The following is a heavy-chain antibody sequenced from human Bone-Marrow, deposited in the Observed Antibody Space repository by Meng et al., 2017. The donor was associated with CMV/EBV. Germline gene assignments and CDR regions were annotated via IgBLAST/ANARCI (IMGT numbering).Heavy chain of an antibody. D-gene: IGHD2-21*01. CDR2: INPSGGST. CDR3: AREGIGMLYVVMIDVPRATGGLDL. CDR1: GYTFTSYG. J-gene: IGHJ6*02. V-gene: IGHV1-46*01. Sequence: ASVKVSCKASGYTFTSYGISWVRQAPGQGLEWMGIINPSGGSTSYAQKFQGRVTMTRDTSTSTVSMEFNRLTSDDTAVYCCAREGIGMLYVVMIDVPRATGGLDLWGRGTTVTVSS.